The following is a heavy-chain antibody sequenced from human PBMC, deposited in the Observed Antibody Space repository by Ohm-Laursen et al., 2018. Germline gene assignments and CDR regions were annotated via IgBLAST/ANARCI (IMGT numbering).Heavy chain of an antibody. Sequence: GTLSLTCTVSGGSISSTNYYWVWIRQPPGKGLEWIGSIYYSGSTYHNPSLKSRVTISVDTSRNQFSLKVTSVTAADTAVYYCVRQIVRDGYDLWGQGTMVTVSS. CDR1: GGSISSTNYY. CDR2: IYYSGST. J-gene: IGHJ5*02. CDR3: VRQIVRDGYDL. D-gene: IGHD5-24*01. V-gene: IGHV4-39*01.